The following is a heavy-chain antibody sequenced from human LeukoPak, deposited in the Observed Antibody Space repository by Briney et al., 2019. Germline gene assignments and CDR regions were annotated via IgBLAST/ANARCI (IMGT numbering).Heavy chain of an antibody. CDR2: INPNSGGR. Sequence: GASVKVSCKASGYTFTGYYMHWVRQAPGQGLEWMGWINPNSGGRNYAQKFQGRVTMTRDTSISTANMELSRLRSDGTAVYYCARGTKYSSSVYYYYYYMDVWGKGTTVTVSS. D-gene: IGHD6-6*01. CDR1: GYTFTGYY. CDR3: ARGTKYSSSVYYYYYYMDV. J-gene: IGHJ6*03. V-gene: IGHV1-2*02.